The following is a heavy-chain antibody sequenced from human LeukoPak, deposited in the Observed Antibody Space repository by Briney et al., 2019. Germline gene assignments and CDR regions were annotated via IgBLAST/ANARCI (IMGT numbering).Heavy chain of an antibody. CDR2: ITGDGATT. Sequence: GGSLRLSCAASGFPFSINAMTWVRQAPGKGLECVSAITGDGATTYYTDSVRGRFTISRDNSKNTLYLQMNSLRAEDTAVYYCAKAGVRAPSSLSKPNDYWGQGTLVTVSS. J-gene: IGHJ4*02. V-gene: IGHV3-23*01. CDR1: GFPFSINA. CDR3: AKAGVRAPSSLSKPNDY. D-gene: IGHD1-1*01.